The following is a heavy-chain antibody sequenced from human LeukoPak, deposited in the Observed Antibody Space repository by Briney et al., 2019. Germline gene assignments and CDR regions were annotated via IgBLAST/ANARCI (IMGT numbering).Heavy chain of an antibody. V-gene: IGHV1-69*13. D-gene: IGHD7-27*01. CDR3: AREAELGTYFDY. CDR1: GGTSSSYA. CDR2: IIPIFGTA. J-gene: IGHJ4*02. Sequence: ASVKVSCKASGGTSSSYAISWVRQAPGQGLEWMGGIIPIFGTANYAQKFQGRVTITADESTSTAYMELSSLRSEDTAVYYCAREAELGTYFDYWGQGTLVTVSS.